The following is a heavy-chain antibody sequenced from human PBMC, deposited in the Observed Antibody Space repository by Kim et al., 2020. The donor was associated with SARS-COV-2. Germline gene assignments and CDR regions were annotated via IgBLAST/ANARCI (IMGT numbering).Heavy chain of an antibody. CDR1: GFTFSDYY. CDR2: ISSSSSYT. CDR3: ARAEETGLYYYDSSGYPFYWYFDL. D-gene: IGHD3-22*01. J-gene: IGHJ2*01. V-gene: IGHV3-11*06. Sequence: GGSLRLSCAASGFTFSDYYMSWIRQAPGKGLEWVSYISSSSSYTNYADSVKGRFTISRDNAKNSLYLQMNSLRAEDTAVYYCARAEETGLYYYDSSGYPFYWYFDLWGRGTLVTVSS.